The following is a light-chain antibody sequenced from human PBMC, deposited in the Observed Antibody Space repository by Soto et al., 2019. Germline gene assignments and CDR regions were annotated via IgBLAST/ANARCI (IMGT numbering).Light chain of an antibody. J-gene: IGLJ1*01. CDR1: SSDVGAYNS. CDR3: SSYASSSSYV. CDR2: DVP. Sequence: QSALTQPASVSGAPGQSIAISCTGTSSDVGAYNSVSWYQQYPGKAPKLMIHDVPNRPSGVSDRFSGSKSGNTASLTISGLQAEDEADYYCSSYASSSSYVFGSGTKVTVL. V-gene: IGLV2-14*01.